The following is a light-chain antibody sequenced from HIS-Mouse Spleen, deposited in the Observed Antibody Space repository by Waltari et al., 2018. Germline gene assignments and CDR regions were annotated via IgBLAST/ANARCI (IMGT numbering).Light chain of an antibody. V-gene: IGKV4-1*01. CDR3: QQYYSTPLT. CDR2: WAS. Sequence: DIVMTQSPDSLAVSLGERATINCKSSQSVLYSSNNKNYLAWYQQKPGQPPKLLIYWASTRGSGVPDRFSGSGSGTDFTLTISSLQAEDVAVYYCQQYYSTPLTFGGGTK. J-gene: IGKJ4*01. CDR1: QSVLYSSNNKNY.